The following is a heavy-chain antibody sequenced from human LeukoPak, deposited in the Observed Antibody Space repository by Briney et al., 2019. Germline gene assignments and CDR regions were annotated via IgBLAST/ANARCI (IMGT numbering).Heavy chain of an antibody. Sequence: ASVKVSCKASGYTFTNFAIHWIRQAPGQGLEWMAWVTPGDGNTRYSQKFQGRVTFTSDTSASTTYMELSSLRSEDTAVYYCAKDVMGTFDYWGQGTLVTVSS. CDR3: AKDVMGTFDY. D-gene: IGHD2-8*01. J-gene: IGHJ4*02. CDR1: GYTFTNFA. CDR2: VTPGDGNT. V-gene: IGHV1-3*01.